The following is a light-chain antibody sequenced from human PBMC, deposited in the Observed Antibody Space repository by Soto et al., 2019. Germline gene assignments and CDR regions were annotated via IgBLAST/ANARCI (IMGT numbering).Light chain of an antibody. CDR3: QQYGSSPPLT. J-gene: IGKJ4*01. Sequence: EILMTQSPGTLSLSPGERATLSCRASQSVSSNNLASYQQKPGQAPRLLIYGASSTANSMPERFSGSGSGTDLTLTIIRLEPPDFVVYYCQQYGSSPPLTFGGGTKVDIK. CDR2: GAS. V-gene: IGKV3-20*01. CDR1: QSVSSNN.